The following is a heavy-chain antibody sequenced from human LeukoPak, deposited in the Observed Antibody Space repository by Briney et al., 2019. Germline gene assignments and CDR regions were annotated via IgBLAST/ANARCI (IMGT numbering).Heavy chain of an antibody. CDR3: ARVAAGIGFFQH. D-gene: IGHD6-13*01. CDR1: GYSISSGYY. V-gene: IGHV4-38-2*02. CDR2: IHHSGST. Sequence: ASETLSLTCIVSGYSISSGYYWGWIRQPPGKGLEWIGNIHHSGSTYYNPSLKSRVTISVDTSKNQLSLKLSSVTAADTAVYYCARVAAGIGFFQHWGQGTLVTVSS. J-gene: IGHJ1*01.